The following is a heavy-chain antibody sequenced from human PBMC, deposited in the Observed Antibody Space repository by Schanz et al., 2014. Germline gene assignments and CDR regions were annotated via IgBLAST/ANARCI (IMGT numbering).Heavy chain of an antibody. J-gene: IGHJ6*02. Sequence: ESGGGLAQPGGSLRLSCAASGFTFSNYAMNWVRQAPGKGLKWVSGIRGSGGSTYYADSVKGRFTISRDNSKNTLYLRMNSLRAEDTAVYYCAKEFSSSWWYGMDVWGQGTTVTVSS. V-gene: IGHV3-23*01. D-gene: IGHD6-13*01. CDR2: IRGSGGST. CDR3: AKEFSSSWWYGMDV. CDR1: GFTFSNYA.